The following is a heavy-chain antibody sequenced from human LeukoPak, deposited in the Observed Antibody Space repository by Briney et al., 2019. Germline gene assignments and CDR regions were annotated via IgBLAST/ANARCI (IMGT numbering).Heavy chain of an antibody. J-gene: IGHJ6*03. Sequence: GGSLRLSCAASGFTFSSYGMSWVRQAPGKGLEWVSAISGSGGSTYYADSVKGRFTISRDNSKNTLYLQMNSLRAEDTAVYYCAKSGVVVVVAATHYYYYYMDVWGKGTTVTISS. D-gene: IGHD2-15*01. CDR1: GFTFSSYG. CDR2: ISGSGGST. V-gene: IGHV3-23*01. CDR3: AKSGVVVVVAATHYYYYYMDV.